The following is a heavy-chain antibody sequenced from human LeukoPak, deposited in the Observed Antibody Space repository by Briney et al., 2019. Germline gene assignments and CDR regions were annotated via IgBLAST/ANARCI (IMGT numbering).Heavy chain of an antibody. CDR3: NTASWWTIAVAATFDH. J-gene: IGHJ4*02. V-gene: IGHV3-15*01. Sequence: GGSLRLSCAASGFTFSSYSMNWVRQAPGKGLEWVGRIKTTSDGGTTDYTAPVKGRFTISRDDSKNTLYLQMNSLKTEDTAVYYCNTASWWTIAVAATFDHWGQGTLVTVSS. D-gene: IGHD6-19*01. CDR2: IKTTSDGGTT. CDR1: GFTFSSYS.